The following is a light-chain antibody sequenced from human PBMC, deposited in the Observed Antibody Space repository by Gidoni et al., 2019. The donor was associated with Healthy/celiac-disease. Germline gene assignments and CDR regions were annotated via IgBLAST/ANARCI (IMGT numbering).Light chain of an antibody. Sequence: DIVMTQSTLSLPVTPGEPASISCRSSQSLLQSNGYTYLDGYLQKPGQSPQLLIYLGSNRDSGVPDRCSGSGSGTDFTLKIGRVEAEYFGVYYCMQALQTPQFXQXTKVEIQ. CDR2: LGS. CDR1: QSLLQSNGYTY. CDR3: MQALQTPQ. J-gene: IGKJ1*01. V-gene: IGKV2-28*01.